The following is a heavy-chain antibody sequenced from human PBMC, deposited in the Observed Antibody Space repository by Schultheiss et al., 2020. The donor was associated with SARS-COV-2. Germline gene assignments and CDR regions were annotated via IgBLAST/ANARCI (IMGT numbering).Heavy chain of an antibody. V-gene: IGHV1-2*06. J-gene: IGHJ4*02. Sequence: ASVKVSCKASGYTLTGYYMHWVRQAPGQGLEWMGRINPNSGGTNYAQKFQGRVTMTTDTSADTAYMELRSLRYDDTAVYYCARVQFSFDYWGQGTLVTVSS. CDR2: INPNSGGT. CDR1: GYTLTGYY. CDR3: ARVQFSFDY.